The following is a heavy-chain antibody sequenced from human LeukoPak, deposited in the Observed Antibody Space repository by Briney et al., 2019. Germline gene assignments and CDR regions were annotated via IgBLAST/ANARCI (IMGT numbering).Heavy chain of an antibody. V-gene: IGHV4-30-2*01. CDR1: GGSISSGGYS. CDR3: ARESRDYYGSGSYQYGMDV. D-gene: IGHD3-10*01. J-gene: IGHJ6*02. CDR2: IYHSGST. Sequence: SETLSLTCAVSGGSISSGGYSWSWIRQPPGKGLEWIGYIYHSGSTYYNPSLKSRVTISVDRSKNQFSLKLSSVTAADTAVYYCARESRDYYGSGSYQYGMDVWGQGTTVTVSS.